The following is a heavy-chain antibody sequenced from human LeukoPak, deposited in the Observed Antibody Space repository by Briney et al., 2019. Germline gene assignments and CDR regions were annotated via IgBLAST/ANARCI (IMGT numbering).Heavy chain of an antibody. D-gene: IGHD2-2*01. J-gene: IGHJ4*02. CDR3: ARMGYCSSTSCYVYFDY. Sequence: ASVKVSCKASGYTFTSYAMHWVRQAPGQRLEWMGWINAGNGNTKYSQKCQGRVTITGDTSASTAYMELSSLRSEDTAVYYCARMGYCSSTSCYVYFDYWGQGTLVTVSS. CDR2: INAGNGNT. CDR1: GYTFTSYA. V-gene: IGHV1-3*01.